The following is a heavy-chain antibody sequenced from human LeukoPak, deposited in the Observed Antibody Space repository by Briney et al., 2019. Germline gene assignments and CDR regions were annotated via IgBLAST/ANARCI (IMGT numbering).Heavy chain of an antibody. J-gene: IGHJ4*02. D-gene: IGHD6-19*01. CDR1: GFTFSSYS. CDR2: ISSSSSSTI. Sequence: PGGSLRLSCAASGFTFSSYSMNWVRQAPGKGLEWVSYISSSSSSTIYYADSVKGRFTISRDNAKNSLYLQMNSLRDEDTAVYYCASGGYSSGWYVGGHDYWGQGTLVTVSS. V-gene: IGHV3-48*02. CDR3: ASGGYSSGWYVGGHDY.